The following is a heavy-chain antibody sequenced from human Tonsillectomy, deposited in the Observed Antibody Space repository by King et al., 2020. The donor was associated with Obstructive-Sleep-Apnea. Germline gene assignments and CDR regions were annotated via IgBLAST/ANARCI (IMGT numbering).Heavy chain of an antibody. Sequence: VQLVESGAEVKKPGASVKVSCKASGYTFTSYYMHWVRQAPGQGLEWRGIITTSGGSTHYAQKFQGSVTMTRDTSTSKVYMELSFLRSEDTAVYYCARSTAMVTERLFDYWGQGTLVTVSS. D-gene: IGHD5-18*01. CDR3: ARSTAMVTERLFDY. V-gene: IGHV1-46*03. CDR2: ITTSGGST. J-gene: IGHJ4*02. CDR1: GYTFTSYY.